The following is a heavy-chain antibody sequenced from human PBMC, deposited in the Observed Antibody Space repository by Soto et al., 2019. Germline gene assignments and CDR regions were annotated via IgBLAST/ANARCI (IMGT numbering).Heavy chain of an antibody. V-gene: IGHV4-59*01. J-gene: IGHJ4*02. CDR2: IYYSGST. D-gene: IGHD3-22*01. Sequence: SETLSLTCTVSGGSISSYYWSWIRQPPGKGLEWIGYIYYSGSTNYNPSLKSRVTISVDTSKNQFSLKLSSVTAADTAVYYCARGGINYYDSSGYYHGRYYFDYWGQGTLVTVSS. CDR3: ARGGINYYDSSGYYHGRYYFDY. CDR1: GGSISSYY.